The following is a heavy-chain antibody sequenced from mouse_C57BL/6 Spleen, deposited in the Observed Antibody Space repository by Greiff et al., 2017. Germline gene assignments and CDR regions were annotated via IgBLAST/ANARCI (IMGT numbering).Heavy chain of an antibody. CDR2: IYPGDGDT. J-gene: IGHJ2*01. CDR1: GYAFSSSW. D-gene: IGHD1-1*01. Sequence: VQLVESGPELVKPGASVKISCKASGYAFSSSWMNWVKQRPGKGLEWIGRIYPGDGDTNYNGKFKGKATLTADKSSSTAYMQLSSLTSEDSAVYFCAREDYYGSSGDYFDYWGQGTTLTVSS. CDR3: AREDYYGSSGDYFDY. V-gene: IGHV1-82*01.